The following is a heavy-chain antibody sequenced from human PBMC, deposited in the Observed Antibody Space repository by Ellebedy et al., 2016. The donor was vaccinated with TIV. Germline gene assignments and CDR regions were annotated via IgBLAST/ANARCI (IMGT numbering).Heavy chain of an antibody. Sequence: ETLSLTCAAYEFSFSSYWMNWVRQAPGKGLEWVANLNQDGSVKFYVDSVKGRFTISRDNAKNSLYLQMNSLRSDDTAMYYCAKPLRGVTNFDSWGQGSLVTVSS. J-gene: IGHJ4*02. CDR1: EFSFSSYW. D-gene: IGHD3-10*01. V-gene: IGHV3-7*01. CDR3: AKPLRGVTNFDS. CDR2: LNQDGSVK.